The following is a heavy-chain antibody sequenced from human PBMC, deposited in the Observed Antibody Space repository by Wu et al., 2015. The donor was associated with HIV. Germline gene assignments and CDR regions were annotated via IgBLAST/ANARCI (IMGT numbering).Heavy chain of an antibody. J-gene: IGHJ4*02. Sequence: QEQLVQSGAEVKKPGASVKVSCKASGYTFTNYDINWVRQATGQGLEWMGWMNPNSGNTGYAQNFQGRVSMTRSTSISTAYMELSSLRSEDTAVYYCARVPKIEYYYDTTGYYFDFWGQGTLVTVSS. CDR3: ARVPKIEYYYDTTGYYFDF. CDR1: GYTFTNYD. CDR2: MNPNSGNT. V-gene: IGHV1-8*01. D-gene: IGHD3-22*01.